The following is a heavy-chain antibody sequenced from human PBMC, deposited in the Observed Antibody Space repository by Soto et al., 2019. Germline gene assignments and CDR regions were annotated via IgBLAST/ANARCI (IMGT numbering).Heavy chain of an antibody. CDR3: STGGYCFDY. D-gene: IGHD3-16*01. CDR2: IKSKYDGGTT. Sequence: EEQLVESGGGLVKPGGSLRLSCAASGFTFSNAWMNWVRQAPGKGLEWVGRIKSKYDGGTTDYAAPVKGKFTISRDDSKNTVYLQMNSLKTEDAGVYYCSTGGYCFDYWGQGTLVTVSS. CDR1: GFTFSNAW. V-gene: IGHV3-15*07. J-gene: IGHJ4*02.